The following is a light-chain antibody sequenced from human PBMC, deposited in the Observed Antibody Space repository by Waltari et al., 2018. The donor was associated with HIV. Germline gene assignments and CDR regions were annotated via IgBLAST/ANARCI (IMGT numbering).Light chain of an antibody. J-gene: IGLJ2*01. CDR3: QSYDNSLRVI. CDR1: TSHLGTGYA. CDR2: ANN. V-gene: IGLV1-40*01. Sequence: QSVLTQPPSVSGAPGQTATISCTGSTSHLGTGYAVHWYQQLPGAATKLLIFANNNRPSGVPDRFSRSKSGTSASLAITGLQAEDEADYYCQSYDNSLRVIFGGGTKLTVL.